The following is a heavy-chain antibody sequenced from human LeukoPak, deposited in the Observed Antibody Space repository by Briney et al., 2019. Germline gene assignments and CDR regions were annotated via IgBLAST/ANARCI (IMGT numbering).Heavy chain of an antibody. D-gene: IGHD3-3*01. CDR2: IYYSGST. J-gene: IGHJ4*02. Sequence: SETLSLTCTVSGGSISSYYWNWIRQPPGKGLEWIGYIYYSGSTNYNPSLKSRVTISVDTSKNQFSLRLSSVTAADTAVYYCARGATGGYDFWSGYYMSFDYWGQGTLVTVSS. CDR1: GGSISSYY. V-gene: IGHV4-59*01. CDR3: ARGATGGYDFWSGYYMSFDY.